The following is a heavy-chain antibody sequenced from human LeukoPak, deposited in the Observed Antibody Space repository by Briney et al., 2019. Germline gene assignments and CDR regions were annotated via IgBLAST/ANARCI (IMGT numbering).Heavy chain of an antibody. V-gene: IGHV4-34*01. CDR3: ARGTNRRAAYYYDSSGYYGGFDY. J-gene: IGHJ4*02. Sequence: SENLSLTCAVYGGSFSGYYWSWIRQPPGKGLEWIGEINHSGSTNYNPSLKSLVTISGDTSKNQFSLKLSSVTAADTSVYYCARGTNRRAAYYYDSSGYYGGFDYWGQGTLVTVSS. D-gene: IGHD3-22*01. CDR2: INHSGST. CDR1: GGSFSGYY.